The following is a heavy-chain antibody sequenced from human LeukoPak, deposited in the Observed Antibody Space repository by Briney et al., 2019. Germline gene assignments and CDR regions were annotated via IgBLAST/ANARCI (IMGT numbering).Heavy chain of an antibody. J-gene: IGHJ4*02. D-gene: IGHD6-19*01. CDR1: GDSVSSNNGV. Sequence: SQTLSLTCAISGDSVSSNNGVWHWIRQSPSGGLEWQGGTYYRSKWYDDYTESMKGRITISPDTSKNQFSLHVYAVTPEDTAVYYCARDVGTSGWHTFDYWGQGTLVTVSS. CDR3: ARDVGTSGWHTFDY. CDR2: TYYRSKWYD. V-gene: IGHV6-1*01.